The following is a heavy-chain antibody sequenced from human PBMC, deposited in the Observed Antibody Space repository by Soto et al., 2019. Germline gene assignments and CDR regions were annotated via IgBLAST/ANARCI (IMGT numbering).Heavy chain of an antibody. CDR1: GGSISSYY. Sequence: SETLSLTCTVSGGSISSYYWSWIWQPPGKGLEWIGYIYYSGSTNYNPSLKSRVTISVDTSKNQFSLKLSSVTAADTAVYYCARARRITTFGVVPHYFDYWGQGNLVTVSS. CDR3: ARARRITTFGVVPHYFDY. D-gene: IGHD3-3*01. V-gene: IGHV4-59*01. CDR2: IYYSGST. J-gene: IGHJ4*02.